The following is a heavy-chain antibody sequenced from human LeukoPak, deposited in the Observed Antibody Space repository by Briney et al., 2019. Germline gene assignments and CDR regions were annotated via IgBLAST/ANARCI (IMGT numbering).Heavy chain of an antibody. D-gene: IGHD2-15*01. CDR3: AKNEGYCSGGGCYRFDY. CDR2: INPTTGGT. CDR1: GYTFIAYY. J-gene: IGHJ4*02. Sequence: ASVKVSCKASGYTFIAYYIHWVRQAPGQGLEWMGCINPTTGGTNYAQKFQGRVTMTRDTSISTAYMELSRLTSDDTAMYYCAKNEGYCSGGGCYRFDYWGQGTLDSVSS. V-gene: IGHV1-2*02.